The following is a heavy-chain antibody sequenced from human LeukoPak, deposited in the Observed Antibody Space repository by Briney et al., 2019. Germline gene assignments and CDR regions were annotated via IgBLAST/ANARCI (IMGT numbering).Heavy chain of an antibody. J-gene: IGHJ6*03. CDR1: GFTFSSYA. CDR3: AKGAGYSYGYGYYYYMDV. CDR2: ISGSGGST. V-gene: IGHV3-23*01. D-gene: IGHD5-18*01. Sequence: GGSLRLSSAASGFTFSSYAMSWVRQAPGKGLEWVSAISGSGGSTYYADSVRGRFTISRDNSKNTLYLQMNSLRAEDTAVYYCAKGAGYSYGYGYYYYMDVWGKGTTVTVSS.